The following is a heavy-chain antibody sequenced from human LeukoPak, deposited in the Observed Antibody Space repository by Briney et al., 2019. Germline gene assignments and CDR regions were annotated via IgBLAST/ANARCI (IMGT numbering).Heavy chain of an antibody. Sequence: GGSLRLSCAACGLTFSSYEMNWVRQAPGKGLEWVSYISSSGSTIYYADSVKGRFTISRDNAKNSLYLQMNSLRAEDTAVYYCARDQGVYCSGGSCTAFDIWGQGTMVTVSS. CDR2: ISSSGSTI. D-gene: IGHD2-15*01. CDR3: ARDQGVYCSGGSCTAFDI. V-gene: IGHV3-48*03. CDR1: GLTFSSYE. J-gene: IGHJ3*02.